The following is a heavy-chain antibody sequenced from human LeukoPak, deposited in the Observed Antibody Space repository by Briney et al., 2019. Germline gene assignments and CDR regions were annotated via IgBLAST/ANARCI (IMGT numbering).Heavy chain of an antibody. CDR2: IKQDGSEK. CDR3: SRDPNTDFWSGYYTNYFDD. V-gene: IGHV3-7*01. J-gene: IGHJ4*02. D-gene: IGHD3-3*01. Sequence: HPGGSLRLSCAASGFTFRTYWMNWVRQAPGKGLEWVASIKQDGSEKYYVDPVKGRFTISRDNAKNSVYLQMNSLRAEDTAVYFCSRDPNTDFWSGYYTNYFDDWGQGTLVTVSS. CDR1: GFTFRTYW.